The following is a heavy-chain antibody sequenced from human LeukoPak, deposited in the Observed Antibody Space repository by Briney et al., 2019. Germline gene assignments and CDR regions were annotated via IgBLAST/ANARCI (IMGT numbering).Heavy chain of an antibody. CDR2: ISSRSSYI. D-gene: IGHD4-11*01. CDR3: ASFRDYSNCN. Sequence: GGSLRLSCAASGFTFSIYSMNWVRQAPGKGLEWVSFISSRSSYIYYADSVKGRFTISRDNANNSLYLHMNSLRAEDAAVYYCASFRDYSNCNWGQGTLVTVSS. J-gene: IGHJ4*02. CDR1: GFTFSIYS. V-gene: IGHV3-21*01.